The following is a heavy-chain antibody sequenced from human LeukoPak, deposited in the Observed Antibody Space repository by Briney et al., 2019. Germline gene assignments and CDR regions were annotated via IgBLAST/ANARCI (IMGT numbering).Heavy chain of an antibody. D-gene: IGHD1-26*01. CDR2: ISSSGSTI. J-gene: IGHJ4*02. V-gene: IGHV3-48*03. Sequence: GGSLRLSCAASGFTFSSYEMNWVRQAPGKGLEWVSYISSSGSTIYYADSVKGRFTISRDNAKNSLYLQMNSLRAEDTALYYCARDSVTVGATAAFDYWGQGTLVTVSS. CDR3: ARDSVTVGATAAFDY. CDR1: GFTFSSYE.